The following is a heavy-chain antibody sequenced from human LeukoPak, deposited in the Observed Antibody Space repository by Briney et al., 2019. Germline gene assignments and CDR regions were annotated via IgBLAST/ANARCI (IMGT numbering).Heavy chain of an antibody. CDR3: ATVRGDYDFWSGYYARPYYYYYYMDV. D-gene: IGHD3-3*01. J-gene: IGHJ6*03. CDR1: GYTLTELS. V-gene: IGHV1-24*01. CDR2: FDPEDGET. Sequence: ASVKVSCKVSGYTLTELSMHWVRQAPGKGLEWMGGFDPEDGETIYAQKFQGRVTMTEDTSTDTAYMELSSLRSEDTAVYYCATVRGDYDFWSGYYARPYYYYYYMDVWGKGTTVTVSS.